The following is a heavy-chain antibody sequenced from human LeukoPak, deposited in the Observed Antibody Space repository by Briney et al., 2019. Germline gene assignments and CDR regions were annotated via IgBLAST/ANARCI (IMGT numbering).Heavy chain of an antibody. CDR3: ARHGYCSGGSCYSWFDP. Sequence: PSETLSLTCTVSGGSISSSSYYWGWIRQPPGKGLEWIGSIYYSGSTYYNPSLKSRVTISVDTSKNQFSLKLSSVTAADTAVYYCARHGYCSGGSCYSWFDPWGQGTLVTVSS. CDR1: GGSISSSSYY. J-gene: IGHJ5*02. CDR2: IYYSGST. V-gene: IGHV4-39*01. D-gene: IGHD2-15*01.